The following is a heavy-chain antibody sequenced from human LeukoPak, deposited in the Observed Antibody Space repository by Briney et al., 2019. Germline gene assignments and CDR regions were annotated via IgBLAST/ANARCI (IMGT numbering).Heavy chain of an antibody. CDR3: ARSDYGGNLGY. CDR1: GGSISSGDYY. V-gene: IGHV4-39*07. Sequence: SETLSLTCTVSGGSISSGDYYWSWIRQPPGKGLEWIGEINHSGSTNYNPSLKSRLTISVDTSKNQFSLKLSSVTAADTAVYYCARSDYGGNLGYWGQGTLVTVSS. J-gene: IGHJ4*02. CDR2: INHSGST. D-gene: IGHD4-23*01.